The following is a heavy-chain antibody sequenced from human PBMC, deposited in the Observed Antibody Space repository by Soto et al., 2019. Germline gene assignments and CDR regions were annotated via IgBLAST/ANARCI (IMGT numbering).Heavy chain of an antibody. Sequence: SETLSLTCSVSGGSISSADHLWSWIRQPPGKGLEWIGYIHYGGSTYHNASLKSRISMSVDTSKNHFSLQLSSVTAADTAMYYCARATGTLRSRNCDYWGQGSLVTVSS. D-gene: IGHD1-1*01. J-gene: IGHJ4*02. CDR2: IHYGGST. CDR1: GGSISSADHL. CDR3: ARATGTLRSRNCDY. V-gene: IGHV4-30-4*01.